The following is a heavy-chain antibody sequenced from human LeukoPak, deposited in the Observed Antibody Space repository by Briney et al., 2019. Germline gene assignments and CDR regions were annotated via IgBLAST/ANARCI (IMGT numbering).Heavy chain of an antibody. D-gene: IGHD5-24*01. CDR3: ARITKRRDGYPHTYHFDY. V-gene: IGHV4-59*01. CDR1: XGSIXRXX. CDR2: XXXXGNT. J-gene: IGHJ4*02. Sequence: NPSETLSLTCTXSXGSIXRXXXXXXXXXXGXXXXLXGXXXXXGNTXYNPSLKSRATISVDTSKNQFSLELSSVTAADTAVYYCARITKRRDGYPHTYHFDYWGQGTLVTVSS.